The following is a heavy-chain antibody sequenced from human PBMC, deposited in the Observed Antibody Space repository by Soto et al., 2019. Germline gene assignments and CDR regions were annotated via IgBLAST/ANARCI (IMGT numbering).Heavy chain of an antibody. CDR3: AKDGILTGYITYYFDY. V-gene: IGHV3-43*01. Sequence: EVQLVESGGVVVQPGGSLRLSCAASGFTFDDYNMHWVRQAPGKGLEWVSLISWDGGSTYYADSVKGRFTISRDNSKNSLYLQMNSLRTEDTALYYCAKDGILTGYITYYFDYWGQGTLVTVSS. D-gene: IGHD3-9*01. CDR1: GFTFDDYN. J-gene: IGHJ4*02. CDR2: ISWDGGST.